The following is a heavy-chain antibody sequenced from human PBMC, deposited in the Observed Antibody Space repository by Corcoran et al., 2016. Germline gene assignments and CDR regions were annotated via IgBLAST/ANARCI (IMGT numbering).Heavy chain of an antibody. D-gene: IGHD6-19*01. CDR1: GYTFTRNT. Sequence: QVQLVKSGAEVKKPGASVKVSCKASGYTFTRNTHHWVSQAPGQRLEWMGWINADNGNTKYSQKFQGRVTITRDTSASTAYMERSSLRSEDTAVYYWARDNSGWEYYFDYWGQGTLVTVSS. CDR2: INADNGNT. CDR3: ARDNSGWEYYFDY. V-gene: IGHV1-3*01. J-gene: IGHJ4*02.